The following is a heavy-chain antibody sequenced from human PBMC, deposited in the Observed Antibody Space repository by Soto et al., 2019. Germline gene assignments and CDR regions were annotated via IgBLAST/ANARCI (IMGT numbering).Heavy chain of an antibody. J-gene: IGHJ5*02. CDR1: GFTLNGFV. V-gene: IGHV3-33*01. D-gene: IGHD2-2*02. Sequence: GGSLRLSCATSGFTLNGFVMQWVRQAPGKGLEWVAVIWYDGSHKYYADSVKGRFTISRDDSKNTLYLQMNNLRVEDTAVYYCVRGSSCTTTTCYNLGWFAPWGQGT. CDR2: IWYDGSHK. CDR3: VRGSSCTTTTCYNLGWFAP.